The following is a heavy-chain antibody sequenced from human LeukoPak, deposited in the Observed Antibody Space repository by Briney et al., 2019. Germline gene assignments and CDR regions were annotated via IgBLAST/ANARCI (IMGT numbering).Heavy chain of an antibody. J-gene: IGHJ5*02. CDR1: GGSISNDDYY. CDR2: IYYSGST. V-gene: IGHV4-31*03. Sequence: SETLSLTCIVSGGSISNDDYYWSWIRQHPGEGLEWIGYIYYSGSTYYNPSLKSRVTISVDTSQNQFSLKLSSVTAADTAVYYCARRHGYNEWFDPWGQGTLVTVSS. D-gene: IGHD5-24*01. CDR3: ARRHGYNEWFDP.